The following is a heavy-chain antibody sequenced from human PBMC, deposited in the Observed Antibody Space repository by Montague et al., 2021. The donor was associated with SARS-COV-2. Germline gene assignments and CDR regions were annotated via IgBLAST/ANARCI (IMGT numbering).Heavy chain of an antibody. Sequence: SETLSLTCAVYGGSFSGYYWSWIRQLPGKGLEWIGEINHSGSTNXNPSLKSRVTISVDTSKNQFSLKLSSVTAADTAVYYCARDNTYIMLLYYYYGMDVWGQGTTVTVSS. CDR3: ARDNTYIMLLYYYYGMDV. J-gene: IGHJ6*02. V-gene: IGHV4-34*01. D-gene: IGHD1-14*01. CDR2: INHSGST. CDR1: GGSFSGYY.